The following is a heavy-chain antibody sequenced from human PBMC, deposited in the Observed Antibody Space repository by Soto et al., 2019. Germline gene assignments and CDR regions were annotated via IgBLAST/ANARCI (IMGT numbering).Heavy chain of an antibody. Sequence: ASVKVSYKASGYTFTGPYIQWVRQAPGQGLEWMGWISPKTGEKKYEQKFQGWVTITRDTSINTAYMKVNRLKFNYSAVYYCARTRIQLWTPDYWGQGTQVTVSS. CDR2: ISPKTGEK. V-gene: IGHV1-2*04. J-gene: IGHJ4*02. CDR1: GYTFTGPY. D-gene: IGHD5-18*01. CDR3: ARTRIQLWTPDY.